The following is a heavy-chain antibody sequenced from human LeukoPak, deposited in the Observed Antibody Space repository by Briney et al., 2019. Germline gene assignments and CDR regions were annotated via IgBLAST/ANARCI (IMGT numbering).Heavy chain of an antibody. D-gene: IGHD3-16*01. Sequence: GGSLRLSCAASGFTFSSYGMHWVRQAPGKGLEWVAVIWYDGSNEYYADSVKGPFTISRDNSKNTLYLQMNSLRAEDTAVYYCAKALGGNYYYYMDVWGKGPTVTVSS. CDR1: GFTFSSYG. CDR3: AKALGGNYYYYMDV. J-gene: IGHJ6*03. CDR2: IWYDGSNE. V-gene: IGHV3-33*06.